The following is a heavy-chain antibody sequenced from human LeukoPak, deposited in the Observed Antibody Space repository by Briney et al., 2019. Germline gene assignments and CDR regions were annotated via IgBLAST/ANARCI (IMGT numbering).Heavy chain of an antibody. D-gene: IGHD3-22*01. CDR3: VGGDSREL. J-gene: IGHJ4*02. CDR1: GFTFNTYT. Sequence: GGSLRLSCTASGFTFNTYTMNWVRQAPGKGPEWISSIGRSSIDKYYADLVRGRFTISRDNAKNSLYVQMSSLRVEDTAVYYCVGGDSRELWGQGTLVTVSS. V-gene: IGHV3-21*01. CDR2: IGRSSIDK.